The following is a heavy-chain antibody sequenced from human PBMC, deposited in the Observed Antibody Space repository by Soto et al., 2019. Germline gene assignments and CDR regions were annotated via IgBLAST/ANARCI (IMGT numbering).Heavy chain of an antibody. Sequence: ASVKVSCKASGYTFPSYAMHWVRQAPGQRLEWMGWINAGNGNTKYSQKFQGRVTITRDTSASTAYMELSSLRSEDTAVYYCARDPTGRFAFDIWGQGTMDTVSS. J-gene: IGHJ3*02. CDR3: ARDPTGRFAFDI. D-gene: IGHD1-1*01. CDR1: GYTFPSYA. CDR2: INAGNGNT. V-gene: IGHV1-3*01.